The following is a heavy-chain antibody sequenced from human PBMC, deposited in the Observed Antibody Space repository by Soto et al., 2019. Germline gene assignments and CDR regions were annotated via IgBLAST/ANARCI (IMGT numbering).Heavy chain of an antibody. D-gene: IGHD3-9*01. CDR1: GFTFSNYA. CDR2: ISGRNGST. Sequence: PGGSLRLSCAVSGFTFSNYAMSWVRQAPGKGLEWVSVISGRNGSTYYADSVKGRFTISRDNSKNTLCLQMNSLREEDTAIYYCEKGVSIVFKAPMDVWGTGTEVTVSS. V-gene: IGHV3-23*01. CDR3: EKGVSIVFKAPMDV. J-gene: IGHJ6*04.